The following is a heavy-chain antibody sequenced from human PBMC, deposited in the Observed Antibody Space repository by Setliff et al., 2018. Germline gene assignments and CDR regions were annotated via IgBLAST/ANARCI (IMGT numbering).Heavy chain of an antibody. Sequence: ASVKVSCKASGGTFSSYAISWVRQAPGQGLEWMGGIIPIFGTANYAQKFQGRVTITTDESTSTAYMELSSLRSEDTAVYYCARDRDCSGGSCYSHYYYGMDAWGQGTTVTVSS. CDR3: ARDRDCSGGSCYSHYYYGMDA. CDR2: IIPIFGTA. CDR1: GGTFSSYA. D-gene: IGHD2-15*01. J-gene: IGHJ6*02. V-gene: IGHV1-69*05.